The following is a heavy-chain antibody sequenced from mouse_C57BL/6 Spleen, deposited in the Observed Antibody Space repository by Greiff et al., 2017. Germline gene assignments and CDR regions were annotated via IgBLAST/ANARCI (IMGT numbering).Heavy chain of an antibody. CDR2: IDPEGGDT. CDR1: GFNIPDYY. CDR3: TTAYDEVYYFDY. J-gene: IGHJ2*01. Sequence: EVKVVESGAELVRPGASVKLSCTASGFNIPDYYMHWVKQRTEQGLEWIGRIDPEGGDTEYAPKFQGKATVTADTSSNTADLQLSSLTSEDTAVYYCTTAYDEVYYFDYWGQGTTLTVAS. V-gene: IGHV14-1*01. D-gene: IGHD2-12*01.